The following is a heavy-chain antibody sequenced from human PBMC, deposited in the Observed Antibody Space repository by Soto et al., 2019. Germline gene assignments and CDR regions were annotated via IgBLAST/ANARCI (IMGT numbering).Heavy chain of an antibody. CDR3: ARMVERTYDYVWGSYPY. CDR2: IIPIFGTA. J-gene: IGHJ4*02. Sequence: SVKVSCKASGGTFSSYAISWVRQAPGQGLEWMGGIIPIFGTANYAQKFQGRVTITADESTSTAYMELSSLRSEDTAVYYCARMVERTYDYVWGSYPYWGQGTLVTVSS. D-gene: IGHD3-16*02. CDR1: GGTFSSYA. V-gene: IGHV1-69*13.